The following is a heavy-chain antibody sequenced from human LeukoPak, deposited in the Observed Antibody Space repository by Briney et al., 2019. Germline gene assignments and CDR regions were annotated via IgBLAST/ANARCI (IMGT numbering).Heavy chain of an antibody. CDR1: GYTFTGYY. CDR2: INPNSGGT. D-gene: IGHD3-10*01. J-gene: IGHJ4*02. CDR3: VAFGEPTPTVDY. Sequence: ASVKVSCKASGYTFTGYYMHWVRQAPGQGLEWMGWINPNSGGTNYAQKFQGWVTMTRDTSISTAYMELSRLRSDDTAVYYCVAFGEPTPTVDYWGQGTLVTVSS. V-gene: IGHV1-2*04.